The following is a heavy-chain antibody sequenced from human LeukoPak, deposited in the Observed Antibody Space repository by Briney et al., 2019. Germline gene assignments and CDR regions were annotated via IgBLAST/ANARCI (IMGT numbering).Heavy chain of an antibody. Sequence: GASVKVSCKASGYTFTSYDINWVRQATGQGLEWMGWMNPNSGNTGYAQKFQGRVTITRNTSISTAYMELSSLRSEDTAVYYCARWYCSSTSCYFDAFDIWGQGTMVTVSS. V-gene: IGHV1-8*03. J-gene: IGHJ3*02. CDR2: MNPNSGNT. D-gene: IGHD2-2*01. CDR1: GYTFTSYD. CDR3: ARWYCSSTSCYFDAFDI.